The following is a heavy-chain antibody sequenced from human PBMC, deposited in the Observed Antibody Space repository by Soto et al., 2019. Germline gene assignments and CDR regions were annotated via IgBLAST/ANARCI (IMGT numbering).Heavy chain of an antibody. CDR3: ARDIFGGSYDFWH. Sequence: DVRLVESGGGLVQPGGSLRLSCTASGFSVGRLFMTWVRQAPGKGLEWVSVLSSDDNTYYADSVKGRFTISRDISKNTLFLEMNSLRAEDTAVYHCARDIFGGSYDFWHGGQGTLGTVSS. J-gene: IGHJ4*02. CDR1: GFSVGRLF. CDR2: LSSDDNT. V-gene: IGHV3-66*01. D-gene: IGHD3-3*01.